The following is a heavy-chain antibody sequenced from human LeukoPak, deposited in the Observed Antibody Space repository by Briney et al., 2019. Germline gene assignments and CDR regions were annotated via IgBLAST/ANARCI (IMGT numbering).Heavy chain of an antibody. J-gene: IGHJ5*02. D-gene: IGHD2-21*02. CDR1: GVTVSNNY. CDR3: VRNSGDLGA. Sequence: GGSLRLSCAASGVTVSNNYMGGGRRAAGKGLEWVALIYSGGSTYYADSVKGRFTISRDNSKNTLHLQMNSLRAEDTAVYYCVRNSGDLGACGQGTLVTVSS. V-gene: IGHV3-53*01. CDR2: IYSGGST.